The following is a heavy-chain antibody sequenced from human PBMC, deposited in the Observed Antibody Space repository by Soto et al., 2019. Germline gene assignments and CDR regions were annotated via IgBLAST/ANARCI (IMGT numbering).Heavy chain of an antibody. CDR3: AKDLRGSLVFGLFDP. D-gene: IGHD3-10*01. Sequence: EVQLLESGGGLVQPGGSLRLSCAASGLTLSSYVMTWVRQAPGKGLEWVSSISGGGHNTYYGDSVKGRFTISRDNSKSTVYLQINSPRDEDTAVYYCAKDLRGSLVFGLFDPWGQGTRVTVSS. V-gene: IGHV3-23*01. CDR2: ISGGGHNT. CDR1: GLTLSSYV. J-gene: IGHJ5*02.